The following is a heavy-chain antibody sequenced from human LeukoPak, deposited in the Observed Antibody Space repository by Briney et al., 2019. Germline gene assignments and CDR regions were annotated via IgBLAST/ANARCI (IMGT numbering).Heavy chain of an antibody. Sequence: PGGSLRLSCAAAGLSITNTWMGWVRQAPGQGLEWIGRIKSESDGGATDYAAPVKGRFTISRDDSQNTQFLQMDSLKTEDTAIYYCATYLADSGNTCHFDNWGQGTLVTVSS. CDR3: ATYLADSGNTCHFDN. CDR2: IKSESDGGAT. J-gene: IGHJ4*02. D-gene: IGHD3-10*01. V-gene: IGHV3-15*01. CDR1: GLSITNTW.